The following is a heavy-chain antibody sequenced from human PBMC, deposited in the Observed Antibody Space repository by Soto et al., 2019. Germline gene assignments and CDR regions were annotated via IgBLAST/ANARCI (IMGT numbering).Heavy chain of an antibody. CDR1: GFIFSTYG. CDR3: ARDTTRAMVRIYYGMDV. D-gene: IGHD3-10*01. Sequence: QVQLVESGGGVVQPGRSLRLSCAASGFIFSTYGMHWVRQAPGKGLEWVAVIWYDGSNKYYADSVKGRFTISRDNSKNXXYLQMNSLRAEDTAVYYCARDTTRAMVRIYYGMDVWGQGTTVTVSS. CDR2: IWYDGSNK. J-gene: IGHJ6*02. V-gene: IGHV3-33*01.